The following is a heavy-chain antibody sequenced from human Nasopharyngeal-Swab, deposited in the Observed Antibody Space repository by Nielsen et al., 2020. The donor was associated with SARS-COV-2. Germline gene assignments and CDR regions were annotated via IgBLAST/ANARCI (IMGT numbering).Heavy chain of an antibody. J-gene: IGHJ3*02. CDR3: AKVLTMIVVVTLNAFDI. Sequence: GESLKISCAASRFSFSSYAMSWVRQAPGKGLEWVSGISGSGGSTYYADSVKGRFTISRDNSKKTLYLQMNSLRAEDTAAYYCAKVLTMIVVVTLNAFDIWGQGTMVTVSS. V-gene: IGHV3-23*01. D-gene: IGHD3-22*01. CDR2: ISGSGGST. CDR1: RFSFSSYA.